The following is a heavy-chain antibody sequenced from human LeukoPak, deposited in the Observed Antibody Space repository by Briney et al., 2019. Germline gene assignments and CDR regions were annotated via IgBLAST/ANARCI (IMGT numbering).Heavy chain of an antibody. J-gene: IGHJ4*02. CDR2: IIGSGNSI. D-gene: IGHD6-19*01. CDR3: ARDPRLAVY. V-gene: IGHV3-11*01. Sequence: GGSLRLSCAGSGLALSDYFMNWIRQAPGRGLEFISYIIGSGNSIVYAHSVKARFTISRHNPKNSLYLQMNSLRREHAAVYHCARDPRLAVYWGQGTLVTDSS. CDR1: GLALSDYF.